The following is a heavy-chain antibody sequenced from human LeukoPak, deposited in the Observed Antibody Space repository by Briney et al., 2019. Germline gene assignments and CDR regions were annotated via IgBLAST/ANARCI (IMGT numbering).Heavy chain of an antibody. V-gene: IGHV3-7*01. J-gene: IGHJ5*02. CDR2: IKQDGSEK. Sequence: QAGGSLRLSCAASGFTFSSYWMSWVRQAPGKGLEWVANIKQDGSEKYYVDSVKGRFTISRDNAKNSLYLQMNSLRAEDTAVYYCARGGDSSTDNRFDPWGQGTLVIVSS. D-gene: IGHD6-13*01. CDR1: GFTFSSYW. CDR3: ARGGDSSTDNRFDP.